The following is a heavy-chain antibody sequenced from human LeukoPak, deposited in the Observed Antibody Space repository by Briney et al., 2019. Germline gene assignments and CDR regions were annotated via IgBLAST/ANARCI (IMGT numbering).Heavy chain of an antibody. D-gene: IGHD3-22*01. CDR3: ARIAREYYDSSGYYPYYYYYGMDV. CDR1: GGSISSYY. J-gene: IGHJ6*02. V-gene: IGHV4-59*01. Sequence: SETLSLTCTVPGGSISSYYWSWIRQPPGKGLEWIGYIYYSGSTNYNPSLKSRVTISVDTSKNQFSLKLSSVTAADTAVYYCARIAREYYDSSGYYPYYYYYGMDVWGQGTTVTVSS. CDR2: IYYSGST.